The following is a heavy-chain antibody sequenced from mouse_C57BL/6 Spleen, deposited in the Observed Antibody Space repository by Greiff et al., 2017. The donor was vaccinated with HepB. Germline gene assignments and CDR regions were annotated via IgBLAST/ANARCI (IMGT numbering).Heavy chain of an antibody. CDR1: GYSITSGYY. CDR3: ARDNRAWFAY. J-gene: IGHJ3*01. CDR2: ISYDGSN. V-gene: IGHV3-6*01. Sequence: EVKLMESGPGLVKPSQSLSLTCSVTGYSITSGYYWNWIRQFPGNKLEWMGYISYDGSNNYNPSLKNRISITRDTSKNQFFLKLNSVTTEDTATYYCARDNRAWFAYWGQGTLVTVSA.